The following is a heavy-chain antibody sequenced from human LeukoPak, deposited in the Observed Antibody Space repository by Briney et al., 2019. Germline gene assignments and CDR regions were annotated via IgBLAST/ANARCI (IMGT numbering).Heavy chain of an antibody. CDR1: GFIFSNYW. CDR2: INSDGRST. Sequence: TGGSLRLSCAASGFIFSNYWMHWVRQAPGKWLVWVACINSDGRSTIFADSVKGRFTISRDNAKNTLYLQMNSLSGEDTAVYYCARVAGIGTYYYYMDVWGKGTTVTVSS. D-gene: IGHD2-15*01. V-gene: IGHV3-74*01. CDR3: ARVAGIGTYYYYMDV. J-gene: IGHJ6*03.